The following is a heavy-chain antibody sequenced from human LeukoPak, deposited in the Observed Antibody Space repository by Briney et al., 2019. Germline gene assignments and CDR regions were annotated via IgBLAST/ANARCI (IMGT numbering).Heavy chain of an antibody. J-gene: IGHJ4*02. D-gene: IGHD5-18*01. Sequence: ASVKVSCKASGYTFTSYAMHWVRQAPGQRLEWMGWINAGNGNTKYSQKFQGRVTITADESTSTAYMELSSLRSEDTAVYYCARDGDVDTAMILDYWGQGTLVTVSS. CDR3: ARDGDVDTAMILDY. V-gene: IGHV1-3*01. CDR1: GYTFTSYA. CDR2: INAGNGNT.